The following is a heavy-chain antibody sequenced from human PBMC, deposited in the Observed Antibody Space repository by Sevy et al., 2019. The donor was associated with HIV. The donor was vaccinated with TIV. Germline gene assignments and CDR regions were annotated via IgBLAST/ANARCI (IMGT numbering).Heavy chain of an antibody. J-gene: IGHJ4*02. Sequence: GGSLRLSCAASGFTFSNAWMSWVRQAPGKGLEWVGRIKSKTDGGTTDYAAPVKGRFTISREDSKNTLYLQMNSLKTEDTAVYYCTTEAYYYDSSGYYSRPYYFDYWGQGTLVTVSS. D-gene: IGHD3-22*01. V-gene: IGHV3-15*01. CDR1: GFTFSNAW. CDR3: TTEAYYYDSSGYYSRPYYFDY. CDR2: IKSKTDGGTT.